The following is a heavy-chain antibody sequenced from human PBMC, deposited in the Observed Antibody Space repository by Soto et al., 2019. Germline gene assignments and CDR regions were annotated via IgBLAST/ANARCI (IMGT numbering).Heavy chain of an antibody. Sequence: PSETLSLTCTVSGGSISSYYWSWIRQPPGKGLEWIGYIYYSGSTNYNPSLKSRVTISVDTSKNQFSLKLSSVTAADTAVYYCARHGGGYSRYFDYWGQGTLVTVS. CDR2: IYYSGST. J-gene: IGHJ4*02. V-gene: IGHV4-59*08. D-gene: IGHD6-13*01. CDR3: ARHGGGYSRYFDY. CDR1: GGSISSYY.